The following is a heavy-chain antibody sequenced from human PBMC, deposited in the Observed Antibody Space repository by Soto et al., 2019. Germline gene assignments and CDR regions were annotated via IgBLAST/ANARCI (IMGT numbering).Heavy chain of an antibody. CDR2: IYPGDSDT. Sequence: PXESLKISCKGSGYSFTSYWIGWVRQMLGKGLEGMGIIYPGDSDTRYSPSFQGQVTISADKSISTAYLQWSSLKASDTAMYYCARSEHVVVVAATPYYYYYGMDVWGQGTTVTVSS. J-gene: IGHJ6*02. CDR1: GYSFTSYW. V-gene: IGHV5-51*01. D-gene: IGHD2-15*01. CDR3: ARSEHVVVVAATPYYYYYGMDV.